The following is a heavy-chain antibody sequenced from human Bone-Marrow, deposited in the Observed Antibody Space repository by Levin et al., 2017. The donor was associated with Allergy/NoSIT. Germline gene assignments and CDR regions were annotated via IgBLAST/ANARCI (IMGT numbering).Heavy chain of an antibody. V-gene: IGHV3-7*02. CDR2: INRDGGNG. CDR1: GFTFSGYW. D-gene: IGHD2-8*01. Sequence: GGSLRLSCASSGFTFSGYWMAWVRQAPGKGLEWVANINRDGGNGYYVDSVKGRFTISRDNARNSLDLQMNSLRVEDTAVYYCARNGAWSFEFWGQGTLVTVSS. CDR3: ARNGAWSFEF. J-gene: IGHJ4*02.